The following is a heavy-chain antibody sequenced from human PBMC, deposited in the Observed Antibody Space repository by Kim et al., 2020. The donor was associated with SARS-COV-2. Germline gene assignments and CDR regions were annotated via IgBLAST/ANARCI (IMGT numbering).Heavy chain of an antibody. CDR3: ARDSPYSSSWYPMYYYGMDV. J-gene: IGHJ6*02. CDR2: IIPIFGTA. D-gene: IGHD6-13*01. V-gene: IGHV1-69*13. Sequence: SVKVSCKASGGTFSSYAISWVRQAPGQGLEWMGGIIPIFGTANYAQKFQGRVTITADESTSTAYMELSSLRSEDTAVYYCARDSPYSSSWYPMYYYGMDVWGQGTTVTVSS. CDR1: GGTFSSYA.